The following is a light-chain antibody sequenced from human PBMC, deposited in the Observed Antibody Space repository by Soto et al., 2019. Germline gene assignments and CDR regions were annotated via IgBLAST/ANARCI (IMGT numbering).Light chain of an antibody. V-gene: IGKV3-20*01. Sequence: EIVLTQSPGTLSLSPGERATLSCRASQSVSSSYLAWYQQKPGQAPRLLIYGASSRATGIPDRFSGSGSGTDFTLTSSRLEPEDFAVYFFLQYGSSPLTFGGGTKVEIK. CDR1: QSVSSSY. CDR3: LQYGSSPLT. J-gene: IGKJ4*01. CDR2: GAS.